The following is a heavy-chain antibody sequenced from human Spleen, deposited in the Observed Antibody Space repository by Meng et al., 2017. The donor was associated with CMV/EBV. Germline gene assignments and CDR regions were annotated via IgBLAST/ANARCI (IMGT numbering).Heavy chain of an antibody. CDR1: GGSINSYY. Sequence: SETLSLTCTVSGGSINSYYWSWIRQPPGKGLEWIGYIYYRGYTNYNPSLKSRVIMSVDSSKNQLSLKLSSVTAADTAVYYCASTDSNHYYFDYWGQGTLVTVSS. D-gene: IGHD1-14*01. J-gene: IGHJ4*02. V-gene: IGHV4-59*12. CDR3: ASTDSNHYYFDY. CDR2: IYYRGYT.